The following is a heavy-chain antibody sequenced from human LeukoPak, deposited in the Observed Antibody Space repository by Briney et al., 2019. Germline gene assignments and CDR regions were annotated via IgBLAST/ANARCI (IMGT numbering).Heavy chain of an antibody. CDR2: INHSGST. Sequence: SETLSLTCAVYGGSFSGYYWSWIRQPPGKGLEWIGEINHSGSTNYNPSLKSRVTISVDTSKNQFSLKLSSVTAADTAVYYCARGRITMVRGVMPRIFDYWGQGTLVTVSS. CDR3: ARGRITMVRGVMPRIFDY. J-gene: IGHJ4*02. D-gene: IGHD3-10*01. CDR1: GGSFSGYY. V-gene: IGHV4-34*01.